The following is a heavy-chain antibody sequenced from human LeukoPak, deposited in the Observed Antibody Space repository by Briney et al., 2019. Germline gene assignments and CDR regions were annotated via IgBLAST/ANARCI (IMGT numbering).Heavy chain of an antibody. D-gene: IGHD2-2*01. J-gene: IGHJ4*02. CDR3: AKFPSTVPTDYFDY. CDR2: ISGSGGST. V-gene: IGHV3-23*01. Sequence: GGSLRLSCAASGFTFSSYGMSWVRQAPGKVLEWVSIISGSGGSTYYADSVKGRFTISRDNSKNTLYLQMNSLRAEDTAIYYCAKFPSTVPTDYFDYWGQGTLVTVSS. CDR1: GFTFSSYG.